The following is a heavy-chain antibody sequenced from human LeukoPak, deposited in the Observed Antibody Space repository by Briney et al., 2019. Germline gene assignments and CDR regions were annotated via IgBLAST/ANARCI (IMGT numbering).Heavy chain of an antibody. CDR2: IYHSGST. Sequence: SQTPSLTCAVSGGSISSGGYSWSWIRQPPGKGLEWIGYIYHSGSTYYNPSLKSRVTISVDRSKNQFSLKLSSVTAADTAVYYCASGVRGVILDYWGQGTLVTVSS. CDR3: ASGVRGVILDY. V-gene: IGHV4-30-2*01. CDR1: GGSISSGGYS. D-gene: IGHD3-10*01. J-gene: IGHJ4*02.